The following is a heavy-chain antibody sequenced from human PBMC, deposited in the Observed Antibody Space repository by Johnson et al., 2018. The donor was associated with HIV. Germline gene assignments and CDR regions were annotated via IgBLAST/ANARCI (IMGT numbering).Heavy chain of an antibody. V-gene: IGHV3-30*04. J-gene: IGHJ3*02. D-gene: IGHD3-22*01. CDR3: TRTDDTYNYDIGGFVDAFDI. CDR2: ISYDGSNK. Sequence: QVQLVESGGGVVQPGRSPRLSCAASGFTFSNYAMHWVRQAPGKGLEWVAVISYDGSNKYYADSVKGRFTISRDDSQKTTYLQMSSLKGEDSAMYYCTRTDDTYNYDIGGFVDAFDIWGQGTMVTVSS. CDR1: GFTFSNYA.